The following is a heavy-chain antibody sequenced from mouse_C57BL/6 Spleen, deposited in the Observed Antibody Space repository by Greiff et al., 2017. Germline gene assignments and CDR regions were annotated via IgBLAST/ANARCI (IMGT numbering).Heavy chain of an antibody. CDR3: ARLDISDYVGYAMDY. V-gene: IGHV1-69*01. J-gene: IGHJ4*01. Sequence: QVQLQQPGAELVMPGASVQLSCKASGYTFTSYWMHWVKQRPGQGLEWIGEIDPSDSYTNYNQKFKGKATLTVDKSSRTAYMQLSSLTSEDSAVYYDARLDISDYVGYAMDYWGQGTSVTVSS. CDR1: GYTFTSYW. D-gene: IGHD3-2*02. CDR2: IDPSDSYT.